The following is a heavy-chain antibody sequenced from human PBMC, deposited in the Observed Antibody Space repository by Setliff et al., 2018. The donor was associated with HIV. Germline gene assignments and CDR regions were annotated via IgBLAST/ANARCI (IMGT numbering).Heavy chain of an antibody. CDR2: ISSSSSTI. Sequence: ETLSLSCAASGFTFSSYNMNWVRQAPGKGLEWVSYISSSSSTIYYADSVKGRFTISRDNAKNSLYLQMNSLRAEDTAVYYCARLVGGSYCYDSSGSIPVDYWGQGTLVTVSS. V-gene: IGHV3-48*04. J-gene: IGHJ4*02. CDR3: ARLVGGSYCYDSSGSIPVDY. D-gene: IGHD3-22*01. CDR1: GFTFSSYN.